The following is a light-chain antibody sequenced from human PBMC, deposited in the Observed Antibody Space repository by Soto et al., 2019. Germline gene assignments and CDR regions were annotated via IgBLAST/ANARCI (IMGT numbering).Light chain of an antibody. J-gene: IGKJ4*01. V-gene: IGKV3-15*01. CDR1: QSVNTN. CDR2: GAS. Sequence: EIVMTQSPATLSVSPGDRATISCRASQSVNTNLAWYQQKPGQSPRLLIYGASIRATGIPDRFSGSGAGTEFTLTSSSLQSEDSAIYYCQQGISWPPLTFGGGTKVEIK. CDR3: QQGISWPPLT.